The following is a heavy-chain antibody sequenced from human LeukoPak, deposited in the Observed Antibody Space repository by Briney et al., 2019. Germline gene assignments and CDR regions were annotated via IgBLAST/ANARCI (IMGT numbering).Heavy chain of an antibody. CDR1: GFTFSSYA. D-gene: IGHD6-19*01. CDR2: ISDSGSST. CDR3: TKDHGFYSSGWHPLFDH. Sequence: GGSLRLSCAASGFTFSSYAMSWVRQAPGKGLEWVSIISDSGSSTYYTDSVKGRFTFSRDNSKNTLHLQMNSLRAEDTAVYYCTKDHGFYSSGWHPLFDHWGQGTLVTVTP. J-gene: IGHJ4*02. V-gene: IGHV3-23*01.